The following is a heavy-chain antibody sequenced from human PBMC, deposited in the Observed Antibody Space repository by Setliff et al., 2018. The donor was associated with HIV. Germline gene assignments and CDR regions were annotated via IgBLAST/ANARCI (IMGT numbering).Heavy chain of an antibody. CDR2: IYPGDSDT. CDR1: GYTFTKYW. Sequence: GESLKISCRASGYTFTKYWIGWVRQMPGKGLEWMGIIYPGDSDTRYSPSFQGQVTISADKSISTAYLHWSSLKASDTAMYYCARARNYDWGMDVWGKGTTVTVSS. CDR3: ARARNYDWGMDV. D-gene: IGHD3-16*01. J-gene: IGHJ6*04. V-gene: IGHV5-51*01.